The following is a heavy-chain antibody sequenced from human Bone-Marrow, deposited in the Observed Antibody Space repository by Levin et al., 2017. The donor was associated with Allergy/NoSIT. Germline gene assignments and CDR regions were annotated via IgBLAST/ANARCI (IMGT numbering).Heavy chain of an antibody. CDR3: ARDPARGYYDSSGYSGDH. CDR1: GFTFRHYT. CDR2: ITSSGDGT. J-gene: IGHJ4*02. D-gene: IGHD3-22*01. Sequence: QLGESLKISCAASGFTFRHYTMNWVRQAPGKGLEWVSCITSSGDGTYYADSVKGRFTISRDNAKNSLYLQLNRLRDEDTAMYYCARDPARGYYDSSGYSGDHWGQGALVTVSS. V-gene: IGHV3-48*02.